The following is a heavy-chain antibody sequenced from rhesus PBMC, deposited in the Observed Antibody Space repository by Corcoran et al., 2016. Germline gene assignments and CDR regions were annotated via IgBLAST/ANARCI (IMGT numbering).Heavy chain of an antibody. D-gene: IGHD6-31*01. Sequence: EVQLVESGGGLVQPGGSLRLSCAASGFTSSNYWMSGVRQAPGKGLDWVGLIKNKADGGTEESADSVKGRFTISRDDSKNTLYLQMNSLKTEDTAVYYCTRGGIAAAGPFDYWGQGVLVTVSS. V-gene: IGHV3-16*02. CDR3: TRGGIAAAGPFDY. J-gene: IGHJ4*01. CDR2: IKNKADGGTE. CDR1: GFTSSNYW.